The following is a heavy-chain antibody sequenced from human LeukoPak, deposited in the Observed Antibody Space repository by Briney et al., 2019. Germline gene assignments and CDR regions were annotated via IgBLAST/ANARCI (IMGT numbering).Heavy chain of an antibody. CDR2: ISGSGGST. D-gene: IGHD2-15*01. V-gene: IGHV3-23*01. Sequence: PGGSLRLSCAASGFTFSSYAMSWVRQAPGKGLEWVSAISGSGGSTYYADSVKGRLTISRDNSKNTLYLQMNSLRAEDTAVYYCAKAQHCSGGSCYRDWGQGTLVTVSS. CDR1: GFTFSSYA. J-gene: IGHJ4*02. CDR3: AKAQHCSGGSCYRD.